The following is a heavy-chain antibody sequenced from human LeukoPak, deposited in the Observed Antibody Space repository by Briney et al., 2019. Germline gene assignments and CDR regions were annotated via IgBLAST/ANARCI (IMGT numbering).Heavy chain of an antibody. CDR2: IYHSGST. Sequence: SETLFLTCTVSGYSISSGYYWGWIRQPPGKGLEWIGSIYHSGSTYYNPSLKSRVTISVDTSKNQFSLKLSSVTAADTAVYYCARDFGYPRDGSGYNVRVALDYWGQGTLVTVSS. V-gene: IGHV4-38-2*02. J-gene: IGHJ4*02. CDR3: ARDFGYPRDGSGYNVRVALDY. D-gene: IGHD5-24*01. CDR1: GYSISSGYY.